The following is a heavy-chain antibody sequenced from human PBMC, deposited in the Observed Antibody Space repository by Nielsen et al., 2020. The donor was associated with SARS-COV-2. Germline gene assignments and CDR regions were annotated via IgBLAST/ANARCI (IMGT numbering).Heavy chain of an antibody. V-gene: IGHV3-15*01. D-gene: IGHD2-2*01. CDR3: TIGLGRTDMDV. Sequence: GEPLKISCEASGFTFNYAALSWVRQVPGKGLEWVGRIKSKTDGGPPDYAAPVKGRFTISRDDSKNTLYLQMNSLKIEDTGVYYCTIGLGRTDMDVWGKGTTVTVSS. J-gene: IGHJ6*03. CDR2: IKSKTDGGPP. CDR1: GFTFNYAA.